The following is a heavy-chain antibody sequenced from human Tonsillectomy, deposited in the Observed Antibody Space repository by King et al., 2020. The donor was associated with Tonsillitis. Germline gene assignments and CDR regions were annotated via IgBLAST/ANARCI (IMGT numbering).Heavy chain of an antibody. CDR1: GFSLSTSGVG. CDR3: AHGAEGYCGSTSCLDAFDV. V-gene: IGHV2-5*01. CDR2: IYWNDDE. Sequence: ITLKESGPTLVKPTQTLTLTCTFSGFSLSTSGVGVGWIRQPPGKALEWLALIYWNDDERYSPSLKRRLTITKDTSKNQVVLTMTNMDPVDTATYYCAHGAEGYCGSTSCLDAFDVWGQGTMVTVSS. D-gene: IGHD2-2*01. J-gene: IGHJ3*01.